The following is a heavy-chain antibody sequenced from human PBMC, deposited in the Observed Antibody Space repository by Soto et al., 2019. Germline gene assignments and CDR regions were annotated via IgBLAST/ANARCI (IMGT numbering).Heavy chain of an antibody. Sequence: EVQLVESGGGLVQPGGSLRLSCAASGFTFSSYSMNWVRQAPGKGLEWVSYISSSSSTIYYADSVKGRFTISRDNAKNSPYLQMNSLRDEDTAVYYCARDWEVVTAIRYWYFDLWGRGTLVTVSS. V-gene: IGHV3-48*02. CDR1: GFTFSSYS. D-gene: IGHD2-21*02. CDR3: ARDWEVVTAIRYWYFDL. J-gene: IGHJ2*01. CDR2: ISSSSSTI.